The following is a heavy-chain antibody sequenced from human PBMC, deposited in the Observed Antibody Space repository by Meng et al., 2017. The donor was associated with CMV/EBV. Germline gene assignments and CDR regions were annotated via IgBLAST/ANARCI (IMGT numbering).Heavy chain of an antibody. CDR1: GFTFINYA. J-gene: IGHJ4*02. CDR3: VGRQYGSGTY. Sequence: GESLKISCAASGFTFINYAMNWVRQAPGKGLEWVSSISSSGGTYYADSRKGRFTISRDTSRNTLYLQMNTLRAEDTAVYYCVGRQYGSGTYWGQGTLVTVSS. CDR2: ISSSGGT. D-gene: IGHD3-10*01. V-gene: IGHV3-23*01.